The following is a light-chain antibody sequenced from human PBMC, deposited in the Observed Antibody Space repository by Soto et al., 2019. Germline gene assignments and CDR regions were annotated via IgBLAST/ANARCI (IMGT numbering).Light chain of an antibody. J-gene: IGKJ3*01. CDR3: QKYNSAPFT. V-gene: IGKV1-27*01. CDR2: VAS. CDR1: QDISNF. Sequence: DIQMTKSPSSLPASVGDRVTITCRADQDISNFLFWFKQKPGKVPNLLINVASTLQSGVPSRFSGSGSGTDFTLTISSLQPEDVATYFCQKYNSAPFTFGPGTTVDIK.